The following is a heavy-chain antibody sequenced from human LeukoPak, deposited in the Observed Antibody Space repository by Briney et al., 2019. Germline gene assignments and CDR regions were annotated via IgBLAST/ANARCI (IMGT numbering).Heavy chain of an antibody. CDR1: GGTFTSYA. Sequence: SVEVSCKASGGTFTSYAISWVRQAPGQGLEWMGRIIPIFGTANYAQKFQGRVTITTDESTSTAYMELSSLRSEDTAVYYCARAGGSYVAYDYWGQGTLVTVSS. CDR3: ARAGGSYVAYDY. V-gene: IGHV1-69*05. J-gene: IGHJ4*02. CDR2: IIPIFGTA. D-gene: IGHD1-26*01.